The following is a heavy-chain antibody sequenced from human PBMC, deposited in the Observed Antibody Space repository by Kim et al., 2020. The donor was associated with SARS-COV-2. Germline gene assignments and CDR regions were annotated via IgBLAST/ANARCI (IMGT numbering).Heavy chain of an antibody. J-gene: IGHJ3*02. V-gene: IGHV1-2*02. Sequence: YAQKFQGRVTMTRDTSISTAYMELSRLRSDDTAVYYCASIMTEIPYAFDIWGQGTMVTVSS. CDR3: ASIMTEIPYAFDI. D-gene: IGHD3-16*01.